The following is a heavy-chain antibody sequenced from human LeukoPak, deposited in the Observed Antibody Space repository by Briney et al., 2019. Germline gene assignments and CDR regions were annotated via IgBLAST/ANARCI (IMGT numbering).Heavy chain of an antibody. J-gene: IGHJ4*02. D-gene: IGHD6-6*01. CDR3: ARRPDGTSHFDY. CDR2: IYYSGST. V-gene: IGHV4-59*08. Sequence: SETLSLTCTVSGDSFRSYYWSWIRQPPGKGLEWIGYIYYSGSTNYNPSLKSRVTISVDTSKKQFSLKLSSVTAADTAVYYCARRPDGTSHFDYWGQGTLVTVSS. CDR1: GDSFRSYY.